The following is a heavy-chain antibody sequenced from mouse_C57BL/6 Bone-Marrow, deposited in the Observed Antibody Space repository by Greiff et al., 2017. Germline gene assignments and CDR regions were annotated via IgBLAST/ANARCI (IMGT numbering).Heavy chain of an antibody. Sequence: VQLQQPGAELVMPGASVKLSCKASGYTFTSYWMHWVKQRPGQGLEWIGEIDPSDSYTNYNQKFKGKSTLTVAKSSSTAYMQLSSLTSEDSAVYYCARSELYWYFDVWGTGTTVTVSS. V-gene: IGHV1-69*01. CDR2: IDPSDSYT. CDR1: GYTFTSYW. CDR3: ARSELYWYFDV. J-gene: IGHJ1*03.